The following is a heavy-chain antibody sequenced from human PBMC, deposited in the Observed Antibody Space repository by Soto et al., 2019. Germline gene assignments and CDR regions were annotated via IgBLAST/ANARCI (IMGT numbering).Heavy chain of an antibody. J-gene: IGHJ4*02. CDR1: GFTFSSYA. Sequence: GGSLRLSCETSGFTFSSYAISWVRQAPGKGLEWVSSISRSGGSTNYADSVKGRFTISRDDSKNILSLQMNSLRAEDTAIYYCAKYYYFDCWGQGTLVTVSS. CDR3: AKYYYFDC. D-gene: IGHD3-10*01. V-gene: IGHV3-23*01. CDR2: ISRSGGST.